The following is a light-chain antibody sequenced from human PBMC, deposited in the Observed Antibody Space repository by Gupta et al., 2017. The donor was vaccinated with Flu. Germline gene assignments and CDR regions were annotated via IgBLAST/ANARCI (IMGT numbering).Light chain of an antibody. CDR1: QSIRSW. V-gene: IGKV1-5*03. J-gene: IGKJ4*01. CDR3: QQYNSYIPFP. Sequence: DTQMTQSPSTLSASVGDRVTITCRASQSIRSWLAWYQQKPGKAPKLLISQASILESGVPSRFSGSGSGTEFTLTINSLQTDDFATYYCQQYNSYIPFPFGGGTKVEIK. CDR2: QAS.